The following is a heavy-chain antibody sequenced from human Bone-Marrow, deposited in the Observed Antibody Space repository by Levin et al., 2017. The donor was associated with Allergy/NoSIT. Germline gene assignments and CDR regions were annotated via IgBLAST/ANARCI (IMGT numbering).Heavy chain of an antibody. J-gene: IGHJ6*02. V-gene: IGHV3-21*01. CDR3: ARVPIQVLYYYGMDV. Sequence: GGSLRLSCAASGFTFSSYSMNWVRQAPGKGLEWVSSISSSSSYIYYADSVKGRFTISRDNAKNSLYLQMNSLRAEDTAVYYCARVPIQVLYYYGMDVWGQGTTVTVSS. CDR1: GFTFSSYS. CDR2: ISSSSSYI.